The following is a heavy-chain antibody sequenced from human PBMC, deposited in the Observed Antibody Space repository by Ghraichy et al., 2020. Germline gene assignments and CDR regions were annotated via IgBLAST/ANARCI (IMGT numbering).Heavy chain of an antibody. CDR3: ARHVESNYFDY. Sequence: SETLSLTCTVSGGSISSSSHYWGWIRQPPGKGLDWIGSIDYSGSTYYNPSLQSRVTISVDTSKNHFSLKLTSVSAADTAVYYCARHVESNYFDYWGQGTLVTVSS. CDR1: GGSISSSSHY. V-gene: IGHV4-39*01. D-gene: IGHD2/OR15-2a*01. CDR2: IDYSGST. J-gene: IGHJ4*02.